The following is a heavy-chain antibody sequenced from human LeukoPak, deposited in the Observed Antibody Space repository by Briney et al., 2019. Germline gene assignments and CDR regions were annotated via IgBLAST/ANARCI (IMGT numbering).Heavy chain of an antibody. CDR3: ARHEEEDGYNAKTIDY. CDR2: IHYSGTT. D-gene: IGHD5-24*01. CDR1: GGSISRSNNY. Sequence: SETLSLTXTVSGGSISRSNNYWGWVRQPPGKGLEWIGSIHYSGTTYYNPSLRSRVTISVDTSKNQFSLKLSSMTAADTAVYYCARHEEEDGYNAKTIDYWGQGTLVTVSS. J-gene: IGHJ4*02. V-gene: IGHV4-39*01.